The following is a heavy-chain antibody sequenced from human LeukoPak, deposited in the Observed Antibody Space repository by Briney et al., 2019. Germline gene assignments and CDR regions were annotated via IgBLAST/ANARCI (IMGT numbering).Heavy chain of an antibody. CDR1: GGSFSGYY. V-gene: IGHV4-34*01. J-gene: IGHJ4*02. D-gene: IGHD2-2*01. CDR3: AVVPAADDDY. CDR2: INHSGST. Sequence: SETLSLTCAVYGGSFSGYYWSWIRLLPGKGLEWIGEINHSGSTNYNPSLKSRVTISVDTSKNQFSLKLSSVTAADTAVYYCAVVPAADDDYWGQGTLVTSPQ.